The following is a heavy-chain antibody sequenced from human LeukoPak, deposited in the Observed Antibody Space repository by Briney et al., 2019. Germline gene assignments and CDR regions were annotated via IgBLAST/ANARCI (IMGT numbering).Heavy chain of an antibody. D-gene: IGHD3-3*01. CDR2: IYYSGST. J-gene: IGHJ6*02. CDR1: GGSISSYY. V-gene: IGHV4-59*12. CDR3: ARESRSGYYYYYGMDV. Sequence: SETLSLTCTVSGGSISSYYWSWIRQPPGKGLEWIGYIYYSGSTNYNPSLKSRVTISVDTSKNQFSLKLSSVTAADTAVYYCARESRSGYYYYYGMDVWGQGTMVTVSS.